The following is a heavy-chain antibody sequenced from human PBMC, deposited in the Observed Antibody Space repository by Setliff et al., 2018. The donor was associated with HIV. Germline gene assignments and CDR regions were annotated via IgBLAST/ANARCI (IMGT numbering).Heavy chain of an antibody. CDR3: AGEGGVAAAAVV. CDR1: GGSISSSSYY. D-gene: IGHD6-13*01. J-gene: IGHJ4*02. V-gene: IGHV4-39*07. Sequence: PSETLSLTCTVSGGSISSSSYYWGWIRQPPGKGLEWIGSIYYSGSTYYNPSLKSRVTISVDTSKNQFSLKLSPVTAADTAVYYWAGEGGVAAAAVVWGQGTQVTVSS. CDR2: IYYSGST.